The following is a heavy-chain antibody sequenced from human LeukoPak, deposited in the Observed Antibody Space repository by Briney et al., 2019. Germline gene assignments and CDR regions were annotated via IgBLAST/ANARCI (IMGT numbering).Heavy chain of an antibody. J-gene: IGHJ4*02. D-gene: IGHD1-26*01. CDR2: ISGSGGST. Sequence: GGSLRLSCAASGFTFSSSAMSWVRQAPGKGLEWVSSISGSGGSTYYADSVKGRFTISRDNSKNTLYLQVNSLRAEDTAIYYCAKAPGGRFDYWGQGTLVTVSS. CDR3: AKAPGGRFDY. CDR1: GFTFSSSA. V-gene: IGHV3-23*01.